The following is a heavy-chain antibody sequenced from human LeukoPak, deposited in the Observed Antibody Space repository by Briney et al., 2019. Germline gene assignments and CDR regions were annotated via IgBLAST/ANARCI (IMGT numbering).Heavy chain of an antibody. CDR2: INHSGST. CDR1: GGSFSGYY. D-gene: IGHD3-10*01. V-gene: IGHV4-34*01. CDR3: ARYYYGSGGYYKDPSFDY. Sequence: SSETLSLTCAVYGGSFSGYYWSWIRQPPGKGLEWIGEINHSGSTNYNPSLKSRVTISVDTSKNQFSLKLSSVTAADTAVYYCARYYYGSGGYYKDPSFDYWGQGTLVTVSS. J-gene: IGHJ4*02.